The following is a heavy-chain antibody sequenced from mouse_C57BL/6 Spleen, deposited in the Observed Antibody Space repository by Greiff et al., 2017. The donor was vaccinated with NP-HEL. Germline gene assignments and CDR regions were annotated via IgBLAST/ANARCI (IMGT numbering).Heavy chain of an antibody. CDR1: GFTFSSYA. Sequence: EVMLVESGGGLVKPGGSLKLSCAASGFTFSSYAMSWVRQTPEKRLEWVATISDGGSYTYYPDNVKGRFTISRDNAKNNLYLQMSHLKSEDTAMYYCARDRDYGTGFAYWGQGTLVTVSA. J-gene: IGHJ3*01. CDR3: ARDRDYGTGFAY. CDR2: ISDGGSYT. V-gene: IGHV5-4*01. D-gene: IGHD1-1*01.